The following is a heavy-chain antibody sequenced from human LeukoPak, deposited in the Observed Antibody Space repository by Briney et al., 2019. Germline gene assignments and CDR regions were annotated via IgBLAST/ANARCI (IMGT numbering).Heavy chain of an antibody. J-gene: IGHJ4*02. Sequence: GGSLRLSCSASGFTFSSHWMNWVRQAPGKGREWVAIINTDGSEMNYVDSATGRFTISRDNAKNSLYLQMDYLRAEDTAMYYCANSNSGPEYWGQGTLVIVPS. CDR2: INTDGSEM. CDR1: GFTFSSHW. D-gene: IGHD4-23*01. V-gene: IGHV3-7*01. CDR3: ANSNSGPEY.